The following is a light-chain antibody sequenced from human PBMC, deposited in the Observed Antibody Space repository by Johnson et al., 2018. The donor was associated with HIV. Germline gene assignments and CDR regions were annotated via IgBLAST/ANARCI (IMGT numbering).Light chain of an antibody. J-gene: IGLJ1*01. V-gene: IGLV1-51*01. CDR3: GTWDNSLSVYV. CDR1: SSNIGNNY. CDR2: DNN. Sequence: QSVLTQSPSVSAAPGQKVTISCSGSSSNIGNNYVSWYQQLPGTAPKLLIYDNNKRPSGIPARFSASKSGTSATLGITGLQTGDEADYYCGTWDNSLSVYVFGTGTKVTVL.